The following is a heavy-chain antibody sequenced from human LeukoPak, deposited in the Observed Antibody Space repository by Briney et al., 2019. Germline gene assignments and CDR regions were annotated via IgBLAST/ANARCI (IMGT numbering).Heavy chain of an antibody. CDR1: GSIFSSYW. D-gene: IGHD2-15*01. Sequence: GGSLRLSCAASGSIFSSYWMHWVRQAPGKGLEWISYIGWSDSAIFYADSVKGRFTISRDSAKNSLFLQMNSLSDEDTAVYYCARDHQWSFDSWGQGTLVTVSS. CDR2: IGWSDSAI. V-gene: IGHV3-48*02. J-gene: IGHJ4*02. CDR3: ARDHQWSFDS.